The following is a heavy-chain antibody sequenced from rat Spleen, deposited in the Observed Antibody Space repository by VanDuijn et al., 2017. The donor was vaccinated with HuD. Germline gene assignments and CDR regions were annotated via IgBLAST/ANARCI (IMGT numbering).Heavy chain of an antibody. CDR1: GFTFSDYY. D-gene: IGHD1-5*01. CDR2: ISYEGSST. Sequence: EVQLVESGGGLVQPGRSMKLSCAASGFTFSDYYMAWVRQAPKKGLEWVAPISYEGSSTYYGDSVKGRFTISRDNAKSTLYLQMNSLRSEDTATYYCARRMQYRYNLFDYWGQGVMVTVSS. V-gene: IGHV5-22*01. CDR3: ARRMQYRYNLFDY. J-gene: IGHJ2*01.